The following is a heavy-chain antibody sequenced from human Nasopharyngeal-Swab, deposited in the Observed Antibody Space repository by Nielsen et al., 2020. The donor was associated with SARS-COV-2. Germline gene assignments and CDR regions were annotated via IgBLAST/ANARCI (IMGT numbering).Heavy chain of an antibody. Sequence: SGPTLVKPTQTLTLTCTFSGFSLGTSGMCVSWIRQPPGKALEWLALIDWDDDKYYSTSLKTRLTISKDTSKNQVVLTMTNMDPVDTATYYCARMGEMAGRGGFDYWGQGTLVTVSS. D-gene: IGHD5-24*01. CDR1: GFSLGTSGMC. CDR3: ARMGEMAGRGGFDY. CDR2: IDWDDDK. V-gene: IGHV2-70*01. J-gene: IGHJ4*02.